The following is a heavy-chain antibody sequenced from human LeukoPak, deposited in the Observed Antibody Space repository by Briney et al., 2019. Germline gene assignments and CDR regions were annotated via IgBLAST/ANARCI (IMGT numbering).Heavy chain of an antibody. V-gene: IGHV4-59*01. D-gene: IGHD2-21*01. CDR3: VRWQYCGGNCFFSAFDI. CDR1: GGSISSYY. J-gene: IGHJ3*02. Sequence: SETLSLTCTVSGGSISSYYWSWIRQPPGKGLEWIGYIYYSGSTNYNPSLKSRVTISVDTSKNQFSLKLSSVTAADTAVYYCVRWQYCGGNCFFSAFDIWAQGTMVTVSS. CDR2: IYYSGST.